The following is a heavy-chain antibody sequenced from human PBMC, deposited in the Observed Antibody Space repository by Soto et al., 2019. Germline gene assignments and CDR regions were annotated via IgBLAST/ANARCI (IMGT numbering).Heavy chain of an antibody. V-gene: IGHV4-4*02. CDR3: ARVSGSYYYGMDV. CDR1: GGSISSSNW. J-gene: IGHJ6*02. CDR2: IYHSGST. Sequence: QVQLQESGPGLVKPSGTLSLTCAVSGGSISSSNWWSWVCQPPGKGLEWIGEIYHSGSTNYNPSLKRRATISVDKSKNQFSLKLSSVTAADTAVYYCARVSGSYYYGMDVWGQGTTVTVSS. D-gene: IGHD1-26*01.